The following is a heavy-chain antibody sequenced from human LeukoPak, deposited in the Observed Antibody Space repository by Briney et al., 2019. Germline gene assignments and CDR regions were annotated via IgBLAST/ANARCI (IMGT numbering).Heavy chain of an antibody. D-gene: IGHD6-13*01. CDR1: GYTFTGYY. CDR3: ARDQPSLIPYSSSWYGIRFDP. Sequence: ASVKVSFKASGYTFTGYYMHWVRQAPGQGLEWMGWINPNSGGTNYAQKFQGRVTMTRDTSISTAYMELSRLRSDDTAVHYCARDQPSLIPYSSSWYGIRFDPWGQGTLVTVSS. CDR2: INPNSGGT. J-gene: IGHJ5*02. V-gene: IGHV1-2*02.